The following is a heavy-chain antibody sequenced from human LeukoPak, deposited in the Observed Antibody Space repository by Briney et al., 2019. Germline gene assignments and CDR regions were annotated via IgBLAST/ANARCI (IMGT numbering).Heavy chain of an antibody. CDR2: INAGNGNT. CDR1: GYTFTNNA. V-gene: IGHV1-3*01. D-gene: IGHD6-13*01. CDR3: ARGSAAGLDY. Sequence: SVKVSCKASGYTFTNNAIHWVRRAPGQRLEWMGWINAGNGNTKYSQKFQGRVTITRDTSASTVYMELSSLRYEDTAMYYCARGSAAGLDYWGQGILVTVSS. J-gene: IGHJ4*02.